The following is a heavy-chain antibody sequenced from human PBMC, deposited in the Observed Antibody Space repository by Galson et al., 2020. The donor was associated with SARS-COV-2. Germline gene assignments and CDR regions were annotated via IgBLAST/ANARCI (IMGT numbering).Heavy chain of an antibody. D-gene: IGHD3-16*02. CDR1: GGSISSYY. CDR2: IYTSGST. Sequence: SETLSLTCTVSGGSISSYYWSWIRQPAGKGLEWIGRIYTSGSTNYNPSLKSRVTMSVDTSKNQFSLKLSSVTAADTAVYYCAGATPTTFGGVIVIPYNAFDIWGQWTMVTVSS. CDR3: AGATPTTFGGVIVIPYNAFDI. V-gene: IGHV4-4*07. J-gene: IGHJ3*02.